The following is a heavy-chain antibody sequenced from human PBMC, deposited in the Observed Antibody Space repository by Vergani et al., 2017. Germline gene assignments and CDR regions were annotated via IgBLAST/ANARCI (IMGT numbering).Heavy chain of an antibody. V-gene: IGHV3-30*02. Sequence: QVQLVESGGGVVQPGGSLRLSCVASGFSVSNSGMHWVRQTPGKGLEWVAFIQYDGSDIFYADFVEGRFTISRDNSKRSVFLQMNSLRAEDTAVYYCARTGEWMRSNNGPPDYVFALDVWGQGTTVIVSS. J-gene: IGHJ6*02. D-gene: IGHD3-10*01. CDR2: IQYDGSDI. CDR3: ARTGEWMRSNNGPPDYVFALDV. CDR1: GFSVSNSG.